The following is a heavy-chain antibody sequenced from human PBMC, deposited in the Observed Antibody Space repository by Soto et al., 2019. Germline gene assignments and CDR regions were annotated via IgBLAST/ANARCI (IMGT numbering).Heavy chain of an antibody. CDR3: ASSSSSFYYYYMDV. V-gene: IGHV3-74*01. Sequence: LSLTCAASGFTFSSYWMHWVRQAPGKGLVWVSRINSDGSSTSYADSVKGRFTISRDNAKNTLYLQMNSLRAEDTAEYYCASSSSSFYYYYMDVWGKGTTVTVSS. CDR2: INSDGSST. J-gene: IGHJ6*03. CDR1: GFTFSSYW. D-gene: IGHD6-6*01.